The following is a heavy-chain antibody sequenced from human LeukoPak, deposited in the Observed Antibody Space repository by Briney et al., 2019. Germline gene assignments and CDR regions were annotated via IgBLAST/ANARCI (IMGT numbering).Heavy chain of an antibody. CDR1: GFSLSTSGMS. J-gene: IGHJ4*02. CDR3: ARISSTGYSCFDF. CDR2: IDWDDDK. V-gene: IGHV2-70*11. D-gene: IGHD3-9*01. Sequence: SDPALVEPTQTLTLTCTFSGFSLSTSGMSVSWNCQPPGKALEWLARIDWDDDKYYITSLKPRLTISKDTSKNQVVLTMTNMDPVDTATYYCARISSTGYSCFDFWGQGTLVTVSS.